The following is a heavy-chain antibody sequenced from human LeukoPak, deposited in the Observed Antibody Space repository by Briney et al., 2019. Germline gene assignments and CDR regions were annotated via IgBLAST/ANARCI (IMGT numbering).Heavy chain of an antibody. V-gene: IGHV3-21*04. CDR2: ISSSSSYI. CDR3: AKVGISGSNKWLDP. J-gene: IGHJ5*02. Sequence: GGSLRLSCAASGFTFSSYSMNWVRQAPGKGLDWVSSISSSSSYIYYADSVKGRFTISRDNAKNSLYLQMNSLRAEDTAVYYCAKVGISGSNKWLDPWGQGTLVTVSS. CDR1: GFTFSSYS. D-gene: IGHD1-20*01.